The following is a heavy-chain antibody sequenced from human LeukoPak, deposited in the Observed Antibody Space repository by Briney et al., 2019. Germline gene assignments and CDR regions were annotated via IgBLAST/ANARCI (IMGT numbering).Heavy chain of an antibody. D-gene: IGHD2-15*01. CDR2: INPNSGGT. J-gene: IGHJ4*02. Sequence: ASVKVSCKASGYTFTGYYMHWVRQAPGQGLEWMGWINPNSGGTNYAQKFQGRVTMTRDTSISTAYMELSRLRSDDTAVYYCARVRIGYCSGGSCYGLRSPFAYWGKGTLVPVSS. CDR3: ARVRIGYCSGGSCYGLRSPFAY. CDR1: GYTFTGYY. V-gene: IGHV1-2*02.